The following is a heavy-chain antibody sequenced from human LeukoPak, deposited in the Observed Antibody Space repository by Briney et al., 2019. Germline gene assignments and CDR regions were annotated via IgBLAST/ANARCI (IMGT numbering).Heavy chain of an antibody. V-gene: IGHV3-23*01. CDR1: GFTFSSYA. CDR3: AKAHDILTGYFDY. Sequence: GGSLRLSCAASGFTFSSYAMSWVRQAPGKGLEWVSGVSGRGGSTYYTDSVKGRFTISRDNSNNTVYLQMNSLRADDTAVYYCAKAHDILTGYFDYWGRGTLVTVSS. J-gene: IGHJ4*02. D-gene: IGHD3-9*01. CDR2: VSGRGGST.